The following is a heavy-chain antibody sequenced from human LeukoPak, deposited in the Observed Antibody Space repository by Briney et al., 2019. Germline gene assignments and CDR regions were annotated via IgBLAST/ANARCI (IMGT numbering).Heavy chain of an antibody. CDR1: GYTFTSYY. CDR3: ARDNGLLWFGELLRYYYGMDV. CDR2: INPSGGST. V-gene: IGHV1-46*01. J-gene: IGHJ6*02. Sequence: ASVKVSCKASGYTFTSYYMHWVRQAPGQGLEWMGIINPSGGSTSYAQKFQGRVTMTRDTSTSTVYMELRSLRSDDTAVYYCARDNGLLWFGELLRYYYGMDVWGQGTTVTVSS. D-gene: IGHD3-10*01.